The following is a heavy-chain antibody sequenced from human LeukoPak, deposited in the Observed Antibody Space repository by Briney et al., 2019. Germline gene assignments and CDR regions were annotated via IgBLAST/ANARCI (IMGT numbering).Heavy chain of an antibody. CDR1: GGSFTDYY. D-gene: IGHD2-8*01. CDR2: INHSGST. J-gene: IGHJ4*02. CDR3: ARGGIVLMVYAI. V-gene: IGHV4-34*01. Sequence: SETLSLTCVVYGGSFTDYYWSWLRQLPGKGLEWIGEINHSGSTNYNPSLKSRVTISVDTSKKQFSLKLSSVTAADTAVYYCARGGIVLMVYAIWGQGTLVTVSS.